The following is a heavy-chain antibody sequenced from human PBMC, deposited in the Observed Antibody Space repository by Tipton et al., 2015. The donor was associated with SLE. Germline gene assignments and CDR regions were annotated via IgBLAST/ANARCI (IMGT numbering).Heavy chain of an antibody. V-gene: IGHV4-59*01. CDR1: GGSISSYY. D-gene: IGHD4-17*01. J-gene: IGHJ4*02. Sequence: TLSLTCTVSGGSISSYYWSWIRQPPGKGLEWIGYIYYSGSTNYNPSLKSRVTISVDTSKNQFSLKLSSVTAADTAVYYCARDHDGDLDYRGQGTLVTVSS. CDR2: IYYSGST. CDR3: ARDHDGDLDY.